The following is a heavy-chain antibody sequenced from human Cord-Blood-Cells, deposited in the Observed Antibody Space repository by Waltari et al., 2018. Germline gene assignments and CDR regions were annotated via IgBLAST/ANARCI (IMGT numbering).Heavy chain of an antibody. CDR2: IYSGGST. CDR1: GFPVSSTY. D-gene: IGHD7-27*01. Sequence: EVQLVVSGGGFIQPWGSLRLSCSASGFPVSSTYLSWVRQAPGKGLEWVSVIYSGGSTYYADSVKGRFTISRDNSKNTLYLQMNSLRAEDTAVYYCARDLTGVFDYWGQGTLVTVSS. V-gene: IGHV3-53*01. CDR3: ARDLTGVFDY. J-gene: IGHJ4*02.